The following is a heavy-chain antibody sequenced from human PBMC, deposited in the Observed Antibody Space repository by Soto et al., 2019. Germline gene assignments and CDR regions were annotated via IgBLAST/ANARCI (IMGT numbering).Heavy chain of an antibody. D-gene: IGHD2-2*01. CDR1: VFTFSSYS. J-gene: IGHJ4*02. CDR3: ARGPVLGWYQLDETDY. CDR2: ISSSSSTI. Sequence: EVQLVESGGGLVQPGGSLRLSCAASVFTFSSYSMNWVRQAPGKGLEWVSYISSSSSTIYYADSVKGRFTISRDNAKNSLYLQMNSLRAEDTAVYYCARGPVLGWYQLDETDYWGQGTLVTVSS. V-gene: IGHV3-48*01.